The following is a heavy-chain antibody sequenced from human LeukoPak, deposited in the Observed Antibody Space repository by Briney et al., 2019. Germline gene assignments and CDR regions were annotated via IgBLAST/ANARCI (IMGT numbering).Heavy chain of an antibody. CDR1: GYTFTSYD. CDR2: MNPNSGNT. CDR3: ARGDWVGATLDY. Sequence: ASVKVSCKASGYTFTSYDINWVRQATGQGLEWMGWMNPNSGNTGYAQKFQGRVTMTRNTSISTAYMELSRLRSEDTAVYYCARGDWVGATLDYWGQGTLVTVSS. J-gene: IGHJ4*02. V-gene: IGHV1-8*01. D-gene: IGHD1-26*01.